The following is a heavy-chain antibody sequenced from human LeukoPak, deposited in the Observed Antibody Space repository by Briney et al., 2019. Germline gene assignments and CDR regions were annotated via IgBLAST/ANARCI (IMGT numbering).Heavy chain of an antibody. CDR2: INPSGGST. Sequence: ASVKVSCKASGYTFTSSYMHWVRQAPGQGLEWMGIINPSGGSTSYAQKFQGRVTMTRDMSTSTVYMELSSLRSEDTAVYYCARSSPYIVVVPAATPAKTTNWFDPWGQGTLVTVSS. J-gene: IGHJ5*02. D-gene: IGHD2-2*01. V-gene: IGHV1-46*01. CDR3: ARSSPYIVVVPAATPAKTTNWFDP. CDR1: GYTFTSSY.